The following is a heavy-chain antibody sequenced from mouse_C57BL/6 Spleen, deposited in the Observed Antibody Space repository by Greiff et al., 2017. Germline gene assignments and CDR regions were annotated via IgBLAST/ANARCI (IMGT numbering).Heavy chain of an antibody. J-gene: IGHJ4*01. Sequence: EVKLMESGEGLVKPGGSLKLSCAASGFTFSSSAMSWVRQTPEKRLEWVAYISSGGDYIYYADTVKGRFTISRDNARNTLYLQMSSLKSEDTAMYYCTREDDYDVWVPMDYWGQGTSVTVSS. V-gene: IGHV5-9-1*02. CDR1: GFTFSSSA. CDR3: TREDDYDVWVPMDY. CDR2: ISSGGDYI. D-gene: IGHD2-4*01.